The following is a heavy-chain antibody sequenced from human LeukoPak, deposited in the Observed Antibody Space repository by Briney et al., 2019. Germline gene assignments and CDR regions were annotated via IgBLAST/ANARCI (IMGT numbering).Heavy chain of an antibody. Sequence: ASVKVSCKASGYTFTGYYMHWVRQAPGQGLEWMGWINPNSGGTNYAHKFQGRVTMTRDTSISTAYMELSRLRSDDTAVYYCARDYGYYDFWSGSRAFDIWGQGTMVTVSS. J-gene: IGHJ3*02. V-gene: IGHV1-2*07. CDR1: GYTFTGYY. D-gene: IGHD3-3*01. CDR2: INPNSGGT. CDR3: ARDYGYYDFWSGSRAFDI.